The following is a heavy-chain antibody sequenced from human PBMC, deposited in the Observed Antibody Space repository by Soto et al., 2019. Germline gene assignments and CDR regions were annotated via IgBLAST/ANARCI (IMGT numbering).Heavy chain of an antibody. D-gene: IGHD3-10*01. CDR1: GGSITSSGHA. CDR2: INHGGGT. J-gene: IGHJ4*02. V-gene: IGHV4-30-2*01. CDR3: ARLQFGEGFDF. Sequence: QLQLQESDSGLVRPSQTLSLTCAVSGGSITSSGHAWSWIRQPPGKGLEWIGHINHGGGTQYNPSLKSRVTLSVDRSKNKFSLNLSSVTAADTAVYYCARLQFGEGFDFWDQGALVIVSS.